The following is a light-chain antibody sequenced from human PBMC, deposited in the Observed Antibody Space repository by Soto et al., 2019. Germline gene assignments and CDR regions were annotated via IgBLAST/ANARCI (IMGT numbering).Light chain of an antibody. CDR2: GNS. CDR1: SSNIGAGYY. V-gene: IGLV1-40*01. Sequence: QLVLTQPPSVSGAPGQRVTISCTGSSSNIGAGYYVHWYQQLPGTAPKLLIYGNSHRPSGVPDRFSGSKSGTSASLAITGLQAEDEADYYCQSYDSSMSGSVFGGGTKLTVL. CDR3: QSYDSSMSGSV. J-gene: IGLJ3*02.